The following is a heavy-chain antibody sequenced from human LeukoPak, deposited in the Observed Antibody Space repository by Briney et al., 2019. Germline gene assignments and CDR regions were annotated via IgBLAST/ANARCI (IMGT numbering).Heavy chain of an antibody. CDR3: ARPRGYSSGSLKYFDF. D-gene: IGHD6-19*01. V-gene: IGHV3-7*01. CDR1: GFIFSSYW. J-gene: IGHJ4*02. CDR2: IKQDGSEK. Sequence: GGSLRLSCAASGFIFSSYWMSWVRQAPGKGLEWVANIKQDGSEKYYVDSVKGRFTISRDNANNLLFLQLNNLRAEDTAVYYCARPRGYSSGSLKYFDFWGQGALVTVSS.